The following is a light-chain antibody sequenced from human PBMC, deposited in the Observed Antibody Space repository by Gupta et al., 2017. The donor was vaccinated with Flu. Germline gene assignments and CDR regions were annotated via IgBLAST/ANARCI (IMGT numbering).Light chain of an antibody. CDR3: QQLNNYPPIT. Sequence: DIQLTQSPSFLSASVGDRVTITCRASQVISSYLVWYQQKPGKAPKLLIYAASTLQSGVPSRFSGSGYGTEFTLTISSRQPEDFASYYCQQLNNYPPITFGQGTPMEIK. J-gene: IGKJ5*01. CDR2: AAS. V-gene: IGKV1-9*01. CDR1: QVISSY.